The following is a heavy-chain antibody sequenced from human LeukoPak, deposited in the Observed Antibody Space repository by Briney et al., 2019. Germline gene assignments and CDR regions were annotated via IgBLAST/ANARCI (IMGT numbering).Heavy chain of an antibody. CDR2: INPNGSST. V-gene: IGHV1-46*01. J-gene: IGHJ4*02. CDR3: ARGLYSSSDY. Sequence: ASVKVSCKASGYTFTNYYMHWVRQAPGQGLEWMGIINPNGSSTSYAQNFQGRVTMTRDTSTTTVYMELSSLRSGDTAVYYCARGLYSSSDYWGQGTLVTVSS. CDR1: GYTFTNYY. D-gene: IGHD6-6*01.